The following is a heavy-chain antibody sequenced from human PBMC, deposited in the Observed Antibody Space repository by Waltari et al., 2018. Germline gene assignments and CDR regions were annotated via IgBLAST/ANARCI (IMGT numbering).Heavy chain of an antibody. V-gene: IGHV4-34*01. Sequence: QVQLQQWGAGLLKPSETLSLTCAVQGGSFIGYYWGWIRQSSGKGLEWIGEIDHSGNTNSNPALKRRVTISQDTSRIHCFLKLNSVTAADTAVYYCARQPRIIVTPYYYYMDVWGKGTTVTVSS. J-gene: IGHJ6*03. D-gene: IGHD3-22*01. CDR2: IDHSGNT. CDR3: ARQPRIIVTPYYYYMDV. CDR1: GGSFIGYY.